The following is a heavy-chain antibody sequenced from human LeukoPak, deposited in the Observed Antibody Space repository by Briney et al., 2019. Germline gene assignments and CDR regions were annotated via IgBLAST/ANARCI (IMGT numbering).Heavy chain of an antibody. Sequence: SETLSLTCAVYDGSFSGYYWSWIRQPPGKGLEWIGEINHSGSTNYSPSLKSRVTISVDTSKNQFSLKLSSVTAADTAVYYCARLLSTVTTGRPPHSYYMDVWGKGTTVTISS. D-gene: IGHD4-17*01. CDR1: DGSFSGYY. CDR3: ARLLSTVTTGRPPHSYYMDV. J-gene: IGHJ6*03. V-gene: IGHV4-34*01. CDR2: INHSGST.